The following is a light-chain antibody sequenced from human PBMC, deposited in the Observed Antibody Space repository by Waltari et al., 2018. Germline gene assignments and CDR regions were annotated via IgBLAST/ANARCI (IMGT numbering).Light chain of an antibody. Sequence: QSALTQPAAVSGSPGQSITISCTGAGPDIGGFDFVSLYQQHPGEVPKLLISGVSDRASGLSPRLSGSKSGSTASLTISGRQAEDEADYFCASYTKTNTLLIFGGGTKLTVL. CDR3: ASYTKTNTLLI. CDR1: GPDIGGFDF. J-gene: IGLJ2*01. V-gene: IGLV2-14*03. CDR2: GVS.